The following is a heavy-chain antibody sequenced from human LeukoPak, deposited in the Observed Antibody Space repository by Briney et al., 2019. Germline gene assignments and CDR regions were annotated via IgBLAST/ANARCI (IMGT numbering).Heavy chain of an antibody. J-gene: IGHJ5*02. CDR1: GFTFSSYS. Sequence: GGSLRLSCAASGFTFSSYSMNWVRQAPGKGLEWVPSISSSSSYIYYADSVKGRFTISRDNAKNSLYLQMNSLRAEDTAVYYCARDLIAVAGDNWFDPWGQGTLVTVSS. D-gene: IGHD6-19*01. V-gene: IGHV3-21*01. CDR3: ARDLIAVAGDNWFDP. CDR2: ISSSSSYI.